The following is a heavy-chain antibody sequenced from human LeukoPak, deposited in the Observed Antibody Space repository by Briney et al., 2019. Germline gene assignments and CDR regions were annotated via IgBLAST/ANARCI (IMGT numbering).Heavy chain of an antibody. Sequence: SETLSLTCAVYGGSFSGYYWSWIRQPPGKGLEWIGEINHSGSTNYNASLKSRVTISVDTSKNQFSLKLSSVTAADTAVYYCAGHEGFGNYNDYYYDIDVWGQGTTVTVSS. CDR1: GGSFSGYY. V-gene: IGHV4-34*01. J-gene: IGHJ6*02. CDR3: AGHEGFGNYNDYYYDIDV. D-gene: IGHD4-11*01. CDR2: INHSGST.